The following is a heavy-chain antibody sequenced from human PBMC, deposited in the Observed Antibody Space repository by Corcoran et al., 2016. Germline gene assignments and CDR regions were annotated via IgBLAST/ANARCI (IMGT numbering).Heavy chain of an antibody. CDR3: AREEAEVAGAFDY. CDR2: IYSGGST. CDR1: GFTVSSNY. Sequence: EVQLVESGGGLIQPGGSLRLSCAASGFTVSSNYMSWVRQAPGKGLEWVSVIYSGGSTYYADSVKGRFTISRDNSKNTLYLQMNSLRAEDTAVYYCAREEAEVAGAFDYWGQGTLVTVSS. V-gene: IGHV3-53*01. D-gene: IGHD6-19*01. J-gene: IGHJ4*02.